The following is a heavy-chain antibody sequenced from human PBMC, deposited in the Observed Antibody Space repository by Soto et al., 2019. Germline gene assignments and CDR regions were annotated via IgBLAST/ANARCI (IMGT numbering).Heavy chain of an antibody. J-gene: IGHJ4*02. CDR1: GDSISNGDYY. Sequence: SETLSLSCTVSGDSISNGDYYWSWIRQPPGRGLEWIGYIDSSGSTYYNPSLKSRLTMSVDMSKNQFSLRLTSVTAADTAVYYCASRYLYWGQGLLVTVSS. V-gene: IGHV4-30-4*01. D-gene: IGHD3-16*02. CDR3: ASRYLY. CDR2: IDSSGST.